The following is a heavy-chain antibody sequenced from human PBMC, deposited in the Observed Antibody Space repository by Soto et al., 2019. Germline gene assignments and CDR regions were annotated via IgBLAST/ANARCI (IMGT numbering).Heavy chain of an antibody. Sequence: QVQLQESGPGLVKPSETLSLTCSVSGGYISSYYWSWTRQSPGKGLEWIGYIYYSGSTNYNPSLKSRVTISVDTSKNQFSLKLSSVTAADTAVYYCASLRLQPQLRDWYFDLWGRGTLVTVSS. J-gene: IGHJ2*01. CDR3: ASLRLQPQLRDWYFDL. V-gene: IGHV4-59*12. CDR1: GGYISSYY. D-gene: IGHD6-25*01. CDR2: IYYSGST.